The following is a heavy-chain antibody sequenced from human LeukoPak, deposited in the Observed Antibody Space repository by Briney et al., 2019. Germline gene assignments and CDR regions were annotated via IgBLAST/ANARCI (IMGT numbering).Heavy chain of an antibody. CDR2: ISASGSNT. D-gene: IGHD6-19*01. J-gene: IGHJ4*02. V-gene: IGHV3-23*01. Sequence: GGSLRLSSAASGFTFSSIDMGWVRQAPGQGLEWVSEISASGSNTFYADSVKSRFTISRDNSKNTLYLQMSSLRAEDTAIYYCAKDSVRSGGWFYFDNWGQGTLVSVSS. CDR1: GFTFSSID. CDR3: AKDSVRSGGWFYFDN.